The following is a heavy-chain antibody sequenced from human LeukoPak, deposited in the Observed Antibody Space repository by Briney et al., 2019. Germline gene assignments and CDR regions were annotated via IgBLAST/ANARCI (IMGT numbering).Heavy chain of an antibody. CDR2: MNPNSGNT. D-gene: IGHD2-2*01. J-gene: IGHJ3*02. Sequence: ASVKVSCKASGYTFTSYDINWVRQATGQGLEWMGWMNPNSGNTGYAQNFQGRVTMTRNTSISTAYMELSSLRSEDTAVYYCARGRTRPADDAFDIWGQGTMVTVSS. V-gene: IGHV1-8*01. CDR1: GYTFTSYD. CDR3: ARGRTRPADDAFDI.